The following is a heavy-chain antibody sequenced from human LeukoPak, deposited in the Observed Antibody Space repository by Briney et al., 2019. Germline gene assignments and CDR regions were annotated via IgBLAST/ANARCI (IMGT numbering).Heavy chain of an antibody. CDR1: GFIFNNYA. Sequence: GGSLRLSCAASGFIFNNYAMSWVRQAPGKGLEWVSIISGSTISTYYGDSVKGRFTISRDNSKNTLYPQMNSLRSEDTAVYYCAKSRQTSGYDYYYDAFDIWGQGTVVTVSP. V-gene: IGHV3-23*01. CDR3: AKSRQTSGYDYYYDAFDI. D-gene: IGHD5-12*01. CDR2: ISGSTIST. J-gene: IGHJ3*02.